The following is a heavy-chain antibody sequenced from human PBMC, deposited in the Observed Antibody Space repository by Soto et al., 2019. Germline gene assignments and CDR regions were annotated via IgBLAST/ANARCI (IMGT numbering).Heavy chain of an antibody. Sequence: GASVKVSCKASGGTFSSYAISWVRQAPGQGLEWMGGIIPIFGTANYSQKFQGRVTITADESTSTAYMELSSLRSEDTAVYYCARGSKWYYYDSSGYYLPFDYWRQGTLVTVSS. V-gene: IGHV1-69*13. CDR2: IIPIFGTA. D-gene: IGHD3-22*01. CDR3: ARGSKWYYYDSSGYYLPFDY. J-gene: IGHJ4*02. CDR1: GGTFSSYA.